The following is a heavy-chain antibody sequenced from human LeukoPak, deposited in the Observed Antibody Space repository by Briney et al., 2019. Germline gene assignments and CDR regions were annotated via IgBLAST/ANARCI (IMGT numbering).Heavy chain of an antibody. Sequence: GGSLRLSCTVSGFTFSKYWMRWVRQAPGKGLEWVASIDKNGREKRYVDSVEGRFTISRDNAKDSVYLQTTSLGAEDTAVYYCATYTQNFGAPGTDYWGQGTLVTVSS. V-gene: IGHV3-7*01. J-gene: IGHJ4*02. CDR3: ATYTQNFGAPGTDY. CDR1: GFTFSKYW. D-gene: IGHD3-10*01. CDR2: IDKNGREK.